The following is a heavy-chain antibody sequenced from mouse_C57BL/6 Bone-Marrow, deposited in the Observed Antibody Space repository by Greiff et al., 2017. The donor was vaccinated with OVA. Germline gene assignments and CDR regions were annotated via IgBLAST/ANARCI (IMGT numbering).Heavy chain of an antibody. CDR3: ARRRGPYYGSSYGDYAMDY. V-gene: IGHV1-55*01. Sequence: VQLQQPGAELVKPGASVKMSCKASGYTFTSYWITWVKQRPGQGLEWIGDIYPGSGSTNYNEKFKSKATLTVDTSSSTAYMQLSSLTSEDSAVYYCARRRGPYYGSSYGDYAMDYWGQGTSVTVSS. D-gene: IGHD1-1*01. J-gene: IGHJ4*01. CDR1: GYTFTSYW. CDR2: IYPGSGST.